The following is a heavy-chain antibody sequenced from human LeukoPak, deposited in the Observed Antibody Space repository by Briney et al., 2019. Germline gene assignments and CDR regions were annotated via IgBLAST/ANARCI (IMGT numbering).Heavy chain of an antibody. CDR3: ARLTKNDSGSFRFGKKKRGYMDV. CDR2: INHSGST. Sequence: SEAVSLTCAVYGGSFSGYYWTWIRQPPGKGLEWIGEINHSGSTNYNPSLKSRVTISVDTSMNQFSLKLSSVTAADTAVYYCARLTKNDSGSFRFGKKKRGYMDVWGKGTTVTVSS. J-gene: IGHJ6*03. V-gene: IGHV4-34*01. D-gene: IGHD3-10*01. CDR1: GGSFSGYY.